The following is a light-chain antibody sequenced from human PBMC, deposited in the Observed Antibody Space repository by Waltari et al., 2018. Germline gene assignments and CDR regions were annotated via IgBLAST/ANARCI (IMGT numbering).Light chain of an antibody. CDR1: HSNVGRNS. CDR3: APWDDSLNGPV. Sequence: QSAVTQTPSVSGTPGQTVTISCSGVHSNVGRNSVNLFQQLPGSAPRLLIFDNNRRPSGVPDRFSASKSGTSASLAISGLQSEDEADYYCAPWDDSLNGPVFGTGTKVTVL. CDR2: DNN. J-gene: IGLJ1*01. V-gene: IGLV1-44*01.